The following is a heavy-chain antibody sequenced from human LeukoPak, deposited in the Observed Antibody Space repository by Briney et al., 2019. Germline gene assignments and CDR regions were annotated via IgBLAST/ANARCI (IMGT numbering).Heavy chain of an antibody. D-gene: IGHD3-10*01. V-gene: IGHV4-30-2*01. CDR1: GGSISSGGYS. CDR2: IYHSGST. Sequence: SETLSLTCAVSGGSISSGGYSWSWIPQPPGKGREWIGYIYHSGSTYDNPALKSRVTISVDRSKNQFSLKLSSVTAADTAVYYCARGGVRGASPFGYWGQGTLVTVSS. J-gene: IGHJ4*02. CDR3: ARGGVRGASPFGY.